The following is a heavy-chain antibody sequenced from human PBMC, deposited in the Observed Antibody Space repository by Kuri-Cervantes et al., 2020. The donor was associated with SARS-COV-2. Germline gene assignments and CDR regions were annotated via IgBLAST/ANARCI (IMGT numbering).Heavy chain of an antibody. CDR1: GGSISSHY. V-gene: IGHV4-59*11. J-gene: IGHJ3*02. Sequence: SETLSLTCTVSGGSISSHYWSWIRQPPGKGLEWIGYIYYSGSTNYNPSLKSRVTISVDTSKNQFSLKLSSVTAADMAVYYCARDAGSIAVASHAPWAFDIWGQGTVVTVSS. D-gene: IGHD6-19*01. CDR2: IYYSGST. CDR3: ARDAGSIAVASHAPWAFDI.